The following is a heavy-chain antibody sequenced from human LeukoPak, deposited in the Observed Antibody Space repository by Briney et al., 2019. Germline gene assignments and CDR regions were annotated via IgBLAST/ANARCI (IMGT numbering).Heavy chain of an antibody. Sequence: PGGSLRLSCAGSGFTFSNYAMTWVRQAPGKGLEWVSSVSGSGRNTFYPDSVEGRFTISRDNSKNTVYPQMNSLRADDTAVYYCAREGPRGNSQFDYWGQGTLVTVSS. CDR2: VSGSGRNT. CDR1: GFTFSNYA. V-gene: IGHV3-23*01. J-gene: IGHJ4*02. D-gene: IGHD2/OR15-2a*01. CDR3: AREGPRGNSQFDY.